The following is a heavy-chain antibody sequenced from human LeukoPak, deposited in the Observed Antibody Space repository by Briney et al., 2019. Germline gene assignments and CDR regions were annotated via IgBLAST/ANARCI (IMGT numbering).Heavy chain of an antibody. V-gene: IGHV3-21*01. CDR2: ISSSSSYK. CDR3: ARDRVGATWRDAFDI. J-gene: IGHJ3*02. CDR1: GFTFSGYN. D-gene: IGHD1-26*01. Sequence: GGSLRLSCAASGFTFSGYNMNWVRQAPGMGLEWVSSISSSSSYKYYADSVKGRLTISRDNAKNSLYLQMNSLRAEDTAVYYCARDRVGATWRDAFDIWGQGTMVTVSS.